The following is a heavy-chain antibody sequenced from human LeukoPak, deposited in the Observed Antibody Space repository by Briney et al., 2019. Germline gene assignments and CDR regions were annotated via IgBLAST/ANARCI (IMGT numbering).Heavy chain of an antibody. CDR2: IYYSGST. D-gene: IGHD6-13*01. J-gene: IGHJ4*02. CDR3: ARVVWQQLVLRYFDY. Sequence: TSETLSLTCTVSGGSISSYYWSWIRQPPGKGLEWIGYIYYSGSTNYNPSLKSRVTISVDTSKNQFSLKLSSVTAADTAVYYCARVVWQQLVLRYFDYWGQGTLVTVSS. CDR1: GGSISSYY. V-gene: IGHV4-59*01.